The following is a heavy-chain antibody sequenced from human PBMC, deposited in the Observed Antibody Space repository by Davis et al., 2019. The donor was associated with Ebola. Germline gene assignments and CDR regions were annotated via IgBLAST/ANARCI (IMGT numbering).Heavy chain of an antibody. V-gene: IGHV3-33*08. CDR2: IWYDGSNK. D-gene: IGHD4-11*01. CDR3: ARDLNDYSNYYYYYYMDV. CDR1: GFTFSSYG. J-gene: IGHJ6*03. Sequence: GGSLRLSCAVSGFTFSSYGMHWVRQAPGKGLEWVAVIWYDGSNKYYADSVKGRFTISRDNSKNTLYLQMNSLRAEDTAVYYCARDLNDYSNYYYYYYMDVWGKGTTVTVSS.